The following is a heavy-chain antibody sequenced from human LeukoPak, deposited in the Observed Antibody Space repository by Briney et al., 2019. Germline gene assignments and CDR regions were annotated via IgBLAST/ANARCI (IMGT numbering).Heavy chain of an antibody. CDR1: GFTFSSYA. D-gene: IGHD2-15*01. CDR3: VKDTDCSGFYRIFDY. CDR2: ISSNGGST. V-gene: IGHV3-64D*06. J-gene: IGHJ4*02. Sequence: GGSLRLSCSASGFTFSSYAMHWVRQAPGKGLEYVSAISSNGGSTYYADSVKGRFTISRDNSKNTLYLQMSSLRPEDTAVYYCVKDTDCSGFYRIFDYWGQGTLVTVSS.